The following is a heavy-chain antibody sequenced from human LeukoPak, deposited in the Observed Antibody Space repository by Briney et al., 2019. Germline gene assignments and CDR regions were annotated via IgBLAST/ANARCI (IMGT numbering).Heavy chain of an antibody. Sequence: SETLSLTCTVSGXSVSRYYWSWIRQPPGKGLEWIVYMFYSGTTNYNPSLKSRVTISVDTSENQFSLRLNSVTAAATAVYYCARVRALSYYDSSGDLYYFDYWGQGTLVTVSS. CDR1: GXSVSRYY. J-gene: IGHJ4*02. CDR2: MFYSGTT. CDR3: ARVRALSYYDSSGDLYYFDY. V-gene: IGHV4-59*02. D-gene: IGHD3-22*01.